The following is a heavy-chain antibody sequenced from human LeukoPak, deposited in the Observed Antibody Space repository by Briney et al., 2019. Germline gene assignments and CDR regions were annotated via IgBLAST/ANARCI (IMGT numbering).Heavy chain of an antibody. CDR1: GDSVSSGDYY. CDR2: IYYSGSS. J-gene: IGHJ1*01. CDR3: AGWVWTVSRVEYFEN. Sequence: MASETLSLTCTVSGDSVSSGDYYWTWIRQHPGKGLEWIGFIYYSGSSYYNPSLKSRVTISVDTSKSHFSLRLSSVTAADTAVYYCAGWVWTVSRVEYFENWGQGTLVTVSS. D-gene: IGHD3/OR15-3a*01. V-gene: IGHV4-31*03.